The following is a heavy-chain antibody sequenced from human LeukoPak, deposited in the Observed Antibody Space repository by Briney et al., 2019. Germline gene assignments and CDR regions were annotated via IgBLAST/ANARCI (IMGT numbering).Heavy chain of an antibody. D-gene: IGHD2-15*01. V-gene: IGHV3-48*04. CDR1: GFTFSNYW. CDR2: ISNSDSTI. Sequence: PGGSLRLSCAGSGFTFSNYWVHWVRQAPGKGLEWVSYISNSDSTIYYADSVKGRFTVSRDNAKRSLFLQMNSLRAEDTAVYYCARGVYCSGGSCYFKFDSWGQGTLVTVSS. J-gene: IGHJ4*02. CDR3: ARGVYCSGGSCYFKFDS.